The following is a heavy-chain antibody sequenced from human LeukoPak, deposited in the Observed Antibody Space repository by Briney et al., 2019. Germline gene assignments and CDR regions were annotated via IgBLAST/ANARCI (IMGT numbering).Heavy chain of an antibody. Sequence: GESLKISCKGSGYSFTSYWVGWVRQMPGKGLEWMGIIYPGDSDTRYSPSFQGQVTISADKSISTAYLQWSSLKASDTAMYYCAKIDRTYCSRSSCYALDSWGQGTLVTVSS. CDR3: AKIDRTYCSRSSCYALDS. CDR1: GYSFTSYW. V-gene: IGHV5-51*01. D-gene: IGHD2-2*01. J-gene: IGHJ4*02. CDR2: IYPGDSDT.